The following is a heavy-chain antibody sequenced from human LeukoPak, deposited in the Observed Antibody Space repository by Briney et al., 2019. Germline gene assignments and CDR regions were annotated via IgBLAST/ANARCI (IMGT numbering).Heavy chain of an antibody. Sequence: GGSLRLSCATSGFTFSRSAMSWVRQAPGKGLEWLAAISGDGDSTYYADSMKGRFTISRDNSENTVYLQMNSLRADETAVYYCARDFWDDFEYFDLWGRGTLVTVSS. J-gene: IGHJ2*01. CDR2: ISGDGDST. CDR3: ARDFWDDFEYFDL. D-gene: IGHD3-3*01. CDR1: GFTFSRSA. V-gene: IGHV3-23*01.